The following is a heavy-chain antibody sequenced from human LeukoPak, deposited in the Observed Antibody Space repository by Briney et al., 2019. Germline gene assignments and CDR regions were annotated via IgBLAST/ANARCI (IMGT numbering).Heavy chain of an antibody. CDR3: ARGPASDYNWFDP. Sequence: ASVKDSSKASGYTFSTYSISWVRQAPGQGLEWMGWISAYTGHTNYAQNLQGRVTMTTDTSTSTAYMELRGLTSDDTAVYYCARGPASDYNWFDPWGQGTLVTVSS. J-gene: IGHJ5*02. CDR2: ISAYTGHT. V-gene: IGHV1-18*01. CDR1: GYTFSTYS. D-gene: IGHD2-21*02.